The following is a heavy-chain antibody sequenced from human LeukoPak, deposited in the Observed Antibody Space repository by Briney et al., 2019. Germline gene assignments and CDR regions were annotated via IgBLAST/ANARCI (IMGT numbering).Heavy chain of an antibody. CDR3: AKAGRYTSGWYDY. Sequence: RGSLRLTCAASGFTFSSHAMSWVRQAPGKGLEWVSGSSANGGSTYYADSVKGRFTISRGNSKNTLFLQMNSLRAEDTAVYYCAKAGRYTSGWYDYWGQGTLVTVSS. D-gene: IGHD6-19*01. CDR2: SSANGGST. J-gene: IGHJ4*02. V-gene: IGHV3-23*01. CDR1: GFTFSSHA.